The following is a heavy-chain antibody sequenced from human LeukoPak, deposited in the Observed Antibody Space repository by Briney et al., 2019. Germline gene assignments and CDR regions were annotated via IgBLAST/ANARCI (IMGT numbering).Heavy chain of an antibody. D-gene: IGHD2-15*01. J-gene: IGHJ4*02. CDR3: AXXSPELYCSGGSCYNF. CDR1: GYTFTSYA. Sequence: ASVKVSCKASGYTFTSYAMNWVRQAPGQGLEWMGWINTNTGNPTYAQGFTGRFVFSLDTSVSTAYLQISSLKAEDTAVYYCAXXSPELYCSGGSCYNFWGQGTLVTVSS. V-gene: IGHV7-4-1*02. CDR2: INTNTGNP.